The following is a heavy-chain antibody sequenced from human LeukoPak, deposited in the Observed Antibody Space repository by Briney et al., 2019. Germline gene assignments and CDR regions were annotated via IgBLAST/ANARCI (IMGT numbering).Heavy chain of an antibody. Sequence: SETLSLTCTVSGGSISAYYWSWIRQLPGKGLEWIGYVYYSGATNYNPSLKSRVTISLETSKNQFSLRLTSVTAADTAVYYCARRVAVTGIYCFDLWGQGTPVTVSS. CDR1: GGSISAYY. D-gene: IGHD6-19*01. J-gene: IGHJ4*02. CDR2: VYYSGAT. CDR3: ARRVAVTGIYCFDL. V-gene: IGHV4-59*08.